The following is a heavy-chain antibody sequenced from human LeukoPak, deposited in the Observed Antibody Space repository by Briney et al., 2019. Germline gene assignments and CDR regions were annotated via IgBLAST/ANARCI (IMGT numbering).Heavy chain of an antibody. D-gene: IGHD3-16*01. V-gene: IGHV3-11*01. CDR3: ARLMGSAGSPYFQH. CDR1: GFTFSDYY. CDR2: ISSSGSTI. Sequence: GGSLRLSCAAAGFTFSDYYMSWSRQAPGKGLEWVSYISSSGSTIYYADSVKGRFTISRDNAKNSLYLQMNSLRAEDTAVYYCARLMGSAGSPYFQHWGQGTLVTVSS. J-gene: IGHJ1*01.